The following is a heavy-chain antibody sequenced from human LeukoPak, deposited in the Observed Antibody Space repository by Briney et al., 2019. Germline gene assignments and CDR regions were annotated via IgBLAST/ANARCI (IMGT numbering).Heavy chain of an antibody. CDR2: IYHSGST. J-gene: IGHJ4*02. CDR3: ARGSYGSGSYFDY. V-gene: IGHV4-30-2*01. D-gene: IGHD3-10*01. Sequence: SQTLSLTCAVSGGSISSGGYSWSWIRQPPGKGLERIGYIYHSGSTYYNPSLKSRVTISVDRSKNQFSLKLSSVTAADTAVYYCARGSYGSGSYFDYWGQGTLVTVSS. CDR1: GGSISSGGYS.